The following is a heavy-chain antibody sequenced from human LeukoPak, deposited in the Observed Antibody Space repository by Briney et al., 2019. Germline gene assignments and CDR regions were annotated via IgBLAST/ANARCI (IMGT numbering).Heavy chain of an antibody. CDR3: ARNPDYGGPYRY. Sequence: WASVKVSCKASGYTFTSYGISWVRQAPGQGLEWMGRISAYNGNTNYAQKLQGRVTMTTDTSTSTAYTELRSLRSDDTAVYYCARNPDYGGPYRYWGQGTLVTVSS. J-gene: IGHJ4*02. V-gene: IGHV1-18*04. CDR2: ISAYNGNT. D-gene: IGHD4-23*01. CDR1: GYTFTSYG.